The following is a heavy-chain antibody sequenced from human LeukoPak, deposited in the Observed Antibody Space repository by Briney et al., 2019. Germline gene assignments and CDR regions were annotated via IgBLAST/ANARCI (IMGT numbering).Heavy chain of an antibody. CDR1: VHTFSYFV. CDR3: SKDPRGDSYAEY. V-gene: IGHV3-23*01. D-gene: IGHD2-21*02. Sequence: GGSLRLSCVGSVHTFSYFVMKCVRQSPGKGLEYISTITGSANNAYYSDSVKGRFTISRDNSQNTLYLQMNRLRAEDTAVYFCSKDPRGDSYAEYWGQGTLVTVSS. J-gene: IGHJ4*02. CDR2: ITGSANNA.